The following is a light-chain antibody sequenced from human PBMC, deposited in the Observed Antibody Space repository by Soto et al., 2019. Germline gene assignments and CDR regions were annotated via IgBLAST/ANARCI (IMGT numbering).Light chain of an antibody. Sequence: QSPLTQTPSASGSPGQPVPISRTGSSSDVGGYKYFSWYQQHPGKPPKLIIHHLSKRPSEVPDRSSGPQSGNRDSLIVVRVQAEDEADHYCNSDGGSRYVVGPGTTVTV. J-gene: IGLJ1*01. CDR1: SSDVGGYKY. CDR3: NSDGGSRYV. CDR2: HLS. V-gene: IGLV2-8*01.